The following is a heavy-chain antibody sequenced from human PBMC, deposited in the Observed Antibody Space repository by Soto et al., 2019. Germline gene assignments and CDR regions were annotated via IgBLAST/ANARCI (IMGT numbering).Heavy chain of an antibody. CDR3: ARDQLYYNDISGRPLNAFDV. CDR2: IGLGSSTK. Sequence: GGSLRVSWAAAGCTFGNYGRNWVRQAPGKGLEWVSYIGLGSSTKYYADSVEGRFTISRDNAKNSLYLQMNSLRAEDTAVYYCARDQLYYNDISGRPLNAFDVWGQGTMVTVSS. CDR1: GCTFGNYG. V-gene: IGHV3-48*01. D-gene: IGHD3-22*01. J-gene: IGHJ3*01.